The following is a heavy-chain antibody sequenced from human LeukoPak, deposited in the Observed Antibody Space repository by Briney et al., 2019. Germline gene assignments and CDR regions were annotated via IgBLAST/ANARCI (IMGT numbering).Heavy chain of an antibody. Sequence: ASVKVSCKASGYTFTKYAINWVRQAPGQGLKCMGWISPYNGNTDYAQTLQGRVTMTADTYTSTAYMELRSLTSDDTAVYYCTRDPELTRNGYHYFDYWGQGSLVTVSS. J-gene: IGHJ4*02. CDR2: ISPYNGNT. CDR1: GYTFTKYA. V-gene: IGHV1-18*01. D-gene: IGHD3-22*01. CDR3: TRDPELTRNGYHYFDY.